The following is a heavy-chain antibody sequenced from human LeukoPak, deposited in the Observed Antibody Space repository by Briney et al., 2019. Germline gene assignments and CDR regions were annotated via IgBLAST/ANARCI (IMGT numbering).Heavy chain of an antibody. Sequence: PGGSLRLSCAASGFTFSSYSMNWVRQAPGKGLEWVSYISSSSSTMYCADSVKGRFTISRDNAKNSLYLQMNSLRDEDTAVYYCARAILPDGSGSCYFDYWGQGTLVTVSS. J-gene: IGHJ4*02. D-gene: IGHD3-10*01. CDR2: ISSSSSTM. V-gene: IGHV3-48*02. CDR1: GFTFSSYS. CDR3: ARAILPDGSGSCYFDY.